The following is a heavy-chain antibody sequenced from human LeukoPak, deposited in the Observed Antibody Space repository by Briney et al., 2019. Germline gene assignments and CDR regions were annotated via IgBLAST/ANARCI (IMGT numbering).Heavy chain of an antibody. CDR1: GFTFSSYA. J-gene: IGHJ4*02. V-gene: IGHV3-23*01. Sequence: GGSLRLSCAASGFTFSSYAMSWVRQAPGKGLEWVSAISGSGGSTYYADSVKGRFTISRDNSKNTLYLQMNSLRAEDTAVYYCAKDGSGSYYLSQIDYWGQGTLVTVSS. CDR3: AKDGSGSYYLSQIDY. D-gene: IGHD1-26*01. CDR2: ISGSGGST.